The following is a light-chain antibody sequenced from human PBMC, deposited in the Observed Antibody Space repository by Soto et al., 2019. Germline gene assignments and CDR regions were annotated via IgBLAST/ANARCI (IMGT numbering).Light chain of an antibody. CDR2: KAS. CDR1: QSISSW. J-gene: IGKJ1*01. V-gene: IGKV1-5*03. Sequence: DIQMTQSPSTLSASVGDRVTITCRASQSISSWLAWYQQKPGKAPKLLIYKASSLESGVPSRFSGSGSGTEFTLTISSLQPDDFATYYCQQYISSPTFGQGTKVEIK. CDR3: QQYISSPT.